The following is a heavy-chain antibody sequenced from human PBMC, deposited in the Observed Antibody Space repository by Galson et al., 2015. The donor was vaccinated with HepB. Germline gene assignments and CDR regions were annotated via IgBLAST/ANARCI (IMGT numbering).Heavy chain of an antibody. D-gene: IGHD3-10*01. CDR3: AKDPFLYSTLDGTMAGFDY. CDR1: GFTFSNYG. CDR2: ISYDGSNI. Sequence: SLRLSCAASGFTFSNYGMHWVRQAPGKGLEWVAAISYDGSNIYYADSVKGRFTISRDNSKNTLYLQMNSLRAEDTALYYCAKDPFLYSTLDGTMAGFDYWGQGTLVTVSS. V-gene: IGHV3-30*18. J-gene: IGHJ4*02.